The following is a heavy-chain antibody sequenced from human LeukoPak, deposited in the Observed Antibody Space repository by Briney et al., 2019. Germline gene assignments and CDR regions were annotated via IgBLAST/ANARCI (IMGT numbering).Heavy chain of an antibody. J-gene: IGHJ5*02. V-gene: IGHV1-8*01. CDR2: MNPNSGNT. CDR1: GYTFTSYD. D-gene: IGHD3-10*01. CDR3: ARDPGDNWFDP. Sequence: ASVKVSCKASGYTFTSYDINWVRQATGQGLEWMGWMNPNSGNTGYAQKFQGRVTMTRDTSISTAYMELSRLRSDDTAVYYCARDPGDNWFDPWGQGTLVTVSS.